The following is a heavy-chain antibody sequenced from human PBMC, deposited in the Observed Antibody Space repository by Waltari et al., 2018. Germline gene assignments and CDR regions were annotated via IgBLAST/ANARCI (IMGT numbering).Heavy chain of an antibody. CDR2: IIPILGIA. CDR1: GGTFSSYT. CDR3: ARGVRDSHDYFDY. V-gene: IGHV1-69*02. D-gene: IGHD2-21*01. J-gene: IGHJ4*02. Sequence: QVQLVQSGAEVKKPGSSVKVSCKASGGTFSSYTISWVRQAPGQGLEWMGRIIPILGIANDAQKFQGRVTITADKATSTAYMELSSLRSEDTAVYYCARGVRDSHDYFDYWGQGTLVTVSS.